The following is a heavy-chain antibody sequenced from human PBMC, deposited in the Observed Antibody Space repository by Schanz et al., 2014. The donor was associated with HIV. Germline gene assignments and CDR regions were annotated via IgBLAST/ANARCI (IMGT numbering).Heavy chain of an antibody. J-gene: IGHJ4*02. V-gene: IGHV3-30*18. D-gene: IGHD3-22*01. CDR3: AKDRFEHFYYSSGPYDYFDY. CDR1: GFTFSSYG. CDR2: ISYDGSNK. Sequence: VQLVESGGGVVQPGRSLRLSCAASGFTFSSYGMHWVRQAPGKGLEWVAVISYDGSNKYYADSVKGRFTISRDNSKNTLSLQMNSLRAEDTAVYYCAKDRFEHFYYSSGPYDYFDYWGQGTLVTVSS.